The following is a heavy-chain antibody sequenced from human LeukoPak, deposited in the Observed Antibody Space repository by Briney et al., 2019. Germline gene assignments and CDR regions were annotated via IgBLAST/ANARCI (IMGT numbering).Heavy chain of an antibody. Sequence: SETLSLTCTVSGGSISGYYWNWIRQPPGKGLEWIGYISYTGSADYNPSLKSRVTISVDTSKNQFSLKVTSLTAADTAVYYCARDKQPGDYWGEGTLVTVSS. J-gene: IGHJ4*02. CDR3: ARDKQPGDY. CDR1: GGSISGYY. CDR2: ISYTGSA. D-gene: IGHD5-18*01. V-gene: IGHV4-59*01.